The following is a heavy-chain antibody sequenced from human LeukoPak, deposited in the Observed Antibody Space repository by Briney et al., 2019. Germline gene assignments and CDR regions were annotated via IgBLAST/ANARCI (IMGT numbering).Heavy chain of an antibody. D-gene: IGHD3-10*01. J-gene: IGHJ4*02. V-gene: IGHV3-7*01. Sequence: PGGSLGLSCAASGFSFSRYWMSWVRQAPGKGLEWVANIKQDGSEKNYVESVKGRFTISRDNAKNSLYLQTNSLRAEDTAVYYCARAGQEWFGELGFDQWGQGTLVIVSS. CDR1: GFSFSRYW. CDR2: IKQDGSEK. CDR3: ARAGQEWFGELGFDQ.